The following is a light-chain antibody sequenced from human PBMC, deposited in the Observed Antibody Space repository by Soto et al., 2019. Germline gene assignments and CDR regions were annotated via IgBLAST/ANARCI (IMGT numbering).Light chain of an antibody. J-gene: IGLJ2*01. CDR1: SSDIDVYDL. Sequence: QSALTQPASVSGSPGQSITISCTGTSSDIDVYDLVSWYRQYPGKAPKLMIYGVSKRPSGVSDRFSGSKSGNTASLTVSGLQAEDEADYYCSSYAGSNNLHVLFGGGTKLTVL. CDR2: GVS. V-gene: IGLV2-14*02. CDR3: SSYAGSNNLHVL.